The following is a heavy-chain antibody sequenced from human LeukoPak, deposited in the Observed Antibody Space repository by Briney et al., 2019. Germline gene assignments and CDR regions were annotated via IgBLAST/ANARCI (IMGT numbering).Heavy chain of an antibody. Sequence: GGSLRLSCAASGFTFSDYAMSRVRQAPGKGLEWVSSISGSGGITYFADSMKGRSTISRDNSNNTLYLQMNSLRAEDTAVYYCAKDSRYSSHWYYHTLDVRGQGTTVTVSS. CDR2: ISGSGGIT. CDR3: AKDSRYSSHWYYHTLDV. CDR1: GFTFSDYA. J-gene: IGHJ6*01. V-gene: IGHV3-23*01. D-gene: IGHD6-13*01.